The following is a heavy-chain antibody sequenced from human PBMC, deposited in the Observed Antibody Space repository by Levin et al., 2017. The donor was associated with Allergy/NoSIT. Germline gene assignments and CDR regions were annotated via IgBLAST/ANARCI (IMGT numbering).Heavy chain of an antibody. CDR1: GVPISGNY. V-gene: IGHV4-59*01. J-gene: IGHJ4*02. CDR3: ARVRHHYDTSGYFYDPTFFDY. CDR2: IYYSGST. Sequence: GSLRLSCTVSGVPISGNYWSWIRQPPGKGLEWIGHIYYSGSTNYSPSLKSRVTISLDTSRKQFSLKLRSVTAADTATYYCARVRHHYDTSGYFYDPTFFDYWGQGKPVTVSS. D-gene: IGHD3-22*01.